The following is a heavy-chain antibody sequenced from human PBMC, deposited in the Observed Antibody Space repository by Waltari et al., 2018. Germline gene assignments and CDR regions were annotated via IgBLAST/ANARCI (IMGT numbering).Heavy chain of an antibody. CDR2: ISSSSTI. V-gene: IGHV3-48*04. D-gene: IGHD3-22*01. J-gene: IGHJ4*02. CDR1: GFTFSSYS. Sequence: EVQLVESGGGLVQPGGSLRLSCAASGFTFSSYSMNWVRQAPGKGLEWVSYISSSSTIYYADSVKGRFTISRDNAKNSLYLQMNSLRAEDTAVYYCARGKSGYGDAPIDYWGQGTLVTVSS. CDR3: ARGKSGYGDAPIDY.